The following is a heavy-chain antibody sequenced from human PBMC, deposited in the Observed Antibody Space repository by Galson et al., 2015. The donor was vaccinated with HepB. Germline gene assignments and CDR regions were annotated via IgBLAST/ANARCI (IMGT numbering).Heavy chain of an antibody. Sequence: SLRLSCAASGFTLSSYDMHWVRQSAGKGLEWVSTVGTVGDTHYAGSVKGRLTISRENAKNSLYLQMNSLRDGDTATYYCARGGYYNGMDVWGQGTTVTVSS. V-gene: IGHV3-13*01. CDR2: VGTVGDT. D-gene: IGHD3-10*01. CDR3: ARGGYYNGMDV. J-gene: IGHJ6*02. CDR1: GFTLSSYD.